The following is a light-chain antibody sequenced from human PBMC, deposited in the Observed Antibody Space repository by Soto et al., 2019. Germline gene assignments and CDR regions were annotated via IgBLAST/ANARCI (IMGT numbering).Light chain of an antibody. J-gene: IGKJ1*01. CDR3: QRSYSTPR. Sequence: DIQMTQSPSSLSASVGDRVTITCRGSQSISSYLNWYQQKPGKAPKLLIYAASSLQSGVPSRFSGSGSGTDFTLTISSLQPEDFATYYCQRSYSTPRFGQGTKVEIK. CDR2: AAS. V-gene: IGKV1-39*01. CDR1: QSISSY.